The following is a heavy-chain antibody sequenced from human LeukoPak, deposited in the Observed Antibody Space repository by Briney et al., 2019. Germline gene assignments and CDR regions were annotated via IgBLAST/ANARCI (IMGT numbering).Heavy chain of an antibody. CDR1: GFTFSSYA. Sequence: GGSLRLSCAASGFTFSSYAMHWVRQAPGKGLEWVAVISYDGSNKYYADSVKGRFTISRDNAKNTLYLQMNSLRAEDTAVYYCVRDLGGRSGHWGQGTLVTVSS. V-gene: IGHV3-30-3*01. CDR3: VRDLGGRSGH. CDR2: ISYDGSNK. D-gene: IGHD1-26*01. J-gene: IGHJ4*02.